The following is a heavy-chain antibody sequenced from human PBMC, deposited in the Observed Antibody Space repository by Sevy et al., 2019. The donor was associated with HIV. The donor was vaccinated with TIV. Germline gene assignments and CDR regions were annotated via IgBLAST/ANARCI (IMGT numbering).Heavy chain of an antibody. CDR2: IHYSENT. D-gene: IGHD2-8*01. Sequence: SETLSLTCSVSGDSLTGHYWSWIRQSPGKALEWIGYIHYSENTKYNPSFKSRVLISIGSSNNQFSLRLTSVTAADTAVYFCARNRGLGPGVDVFDIWGQGTQVTVSS. J-gene: IGHJ3*02. CDR1: GDSLTGHY. CDR3: ARNRGLGPGVDVFDI. V-gene: IGHV4-59*11.